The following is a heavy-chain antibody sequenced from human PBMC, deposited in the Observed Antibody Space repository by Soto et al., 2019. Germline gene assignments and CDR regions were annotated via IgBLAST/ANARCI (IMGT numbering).Heavy chain of an antibody. CDR2: IYHSGST. V-gene: IGHV4-38-2*01. J-gene: IGHJ4*02. D-gene: IGHD2-2*01. CDR3: AIHPDIVVVPAAVY. Sequence: QVQLQESGPGLVKPSETLSLTCAVSGYSISSGYYWGWIRQPPGKGLEWIGSIYHSGSTYYNPSLKSLLTISVDTSKNQFSLKLSSVTAADTAVYYCAIHPDIVVVPAAVYWGQGTLVTVSS. CDR1: GYSISSGYY.